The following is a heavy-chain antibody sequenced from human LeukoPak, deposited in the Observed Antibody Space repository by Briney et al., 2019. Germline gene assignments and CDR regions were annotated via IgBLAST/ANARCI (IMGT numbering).Heavy chain of an antibody. CDR2: IFYSGRT. CDR1: GGSISSYY. V-gene: IGHV4-59*01. D-gene: IGHD6-19*01. J-gene: IGHJ6*03. CDR3: ARRGSGAKYYYYYYMDV. Sequence: PSETLSLTCTVSGGSISSYYWNWIRQPPGKGLEWFGYIFYSGRTSYNPSLKSRVTLSVDTSKTWFSLRLTSVTAADTAVYYCARRGSGAKYYYYYYMDVWGKGTTVTISS.